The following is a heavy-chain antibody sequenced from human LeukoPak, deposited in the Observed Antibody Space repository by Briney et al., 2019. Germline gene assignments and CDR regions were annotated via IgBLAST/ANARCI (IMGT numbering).Heavy chain of an antibody. Sequence: SETLSLTCTVSGGSISSSSYYWGWIRQPPGKGLEWIGSIYYSGSTYYNPSLKSRVTISVDTSKDQFSLKLSSVTAADTAVYYCALDQSHNDAFDIWGQGTMVTVSS. J-gene: IGHJ3*02. CDR2: IYYSGST. V-gene: IGHV4-39*01. CDR1: GGSISSSSYY. CDR3: ALDQSHNDAFDI.